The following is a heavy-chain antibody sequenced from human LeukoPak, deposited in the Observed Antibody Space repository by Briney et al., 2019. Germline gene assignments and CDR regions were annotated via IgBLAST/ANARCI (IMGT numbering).Heavy chain of an antibody. J-gene: IGHJ4*02. Sequence: GGSLRLSCAASGFTFSTYGMLWVRQAPGQGPEWVALIRYDGSNKYYADSVKGRFTISRDNSKNTLYLQMNSLRAEDTAVYYCAKGYEPRYYYDSSGYLDYWGQGTLVTVSS. CDR2: IRYDGSNK. D-gene: IGHD3-22*01. CDR3: AKGYEPRYYYDSSGYLDY. CDR1: GFTFSTYG. V-gene: IGHV3-30*02.